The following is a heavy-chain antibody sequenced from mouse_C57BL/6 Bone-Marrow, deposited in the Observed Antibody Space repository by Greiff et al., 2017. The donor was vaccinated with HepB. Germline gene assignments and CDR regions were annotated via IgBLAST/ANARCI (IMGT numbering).Heavy chain of an antibody. J-gene: IGHJ1*03. CDR3: ARRDVGYFDV. CDR2: INPSNGGT. CDR1: GFNIKDDY. Sequence: VQLQQSGAELVRPGASVKLSCTDSGFNIKDDYMHWVQQRPGQGLEWIGNINPSNGGTNYNEKFKSKATLTVDKSSSTAYMQLSSLTSEDSAVYYCARRDVGYFDVWGTGTTVTVSS. V-gene: IGHV1-53*01. D-gene: IGHD3-3*01.